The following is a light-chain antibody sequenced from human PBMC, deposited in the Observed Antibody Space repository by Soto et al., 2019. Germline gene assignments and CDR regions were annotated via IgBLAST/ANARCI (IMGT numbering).Light chain of an antibody. CDR1: QGISSA. J-gene: IGKJ5*01. Sequence: AIQLTQSPSSLSASVGDRVTITCRASQGISSALAWYQQKPGKAPKLLIYGASSSESGVPSRFSGSGSGTDFTLTISSLQPEDFATYYCQQFNSYITFGQGTRLEIK. CDR3: QQFNSYIT. V-gene: IGKV1-13*02. CDR2: GAS.